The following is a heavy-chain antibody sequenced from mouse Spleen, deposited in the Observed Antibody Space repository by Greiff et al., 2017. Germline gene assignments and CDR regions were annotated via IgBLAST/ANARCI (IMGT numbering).Heavy chain of an antibody. CDR2: INPGSGGT. CDR1: GYAFTNYL. CDR3: ARLTTATDYAMDY. D-gene: IGHD1-2*01. V-gene: IGHV1-54*01. Sequence: VKLQESGAELVRPGTSVKVSCKASGYAFTNYLIEWVKQRPGQGLEWIGVINPGSGGTNYNEKFKGKATLTADKSSSTAYMQLSSLTSEDSAVYFCARLTTATDYAMDYWGQGTSVTVSS. J-gene: IGHJ4*01.